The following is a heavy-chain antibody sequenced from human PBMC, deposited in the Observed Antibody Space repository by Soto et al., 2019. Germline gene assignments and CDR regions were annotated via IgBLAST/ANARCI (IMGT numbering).Heavy chain of an antibody. CDR3: AKEGGLSGSYYISSSYYFDY. D-gene: IGHD1-26*01. CDR2: ISYDGSNT. J-gene: IGHJ4*02. CDR1: GFTFSSYG. Sequence: GGSLRLSCVASGFTFSSYGMHWVRPAPGKGLEWVAIISYDGSNTYYADSVKGRFTISRDNSKNTLYLQMNSLRAEDTSVYYCAKEGGLSGSYYISSSYYFDYWGQGT. V-gene: IGHV3-30*18.